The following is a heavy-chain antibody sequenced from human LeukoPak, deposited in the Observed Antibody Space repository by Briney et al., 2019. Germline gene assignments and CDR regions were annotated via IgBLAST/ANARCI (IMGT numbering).Heavy chain of an antibody. CDR3: ARYTAPVTGPTGYYFDY. V-gene: IGHV3-23*01. CDR1: GFTFSNYS. D-gene: IGHD1-20*01. CDR2: ISFGGDIT. Sequence: GGSLRLSCAASGFTFSNYSMSWVRQAPGKGLEWVSVISFGGDITYYADSVKGRFTISRDNSKNTLYLQMNSLRAEDTAVYYCARYTAPVTGPTGYYFDYWGQGTLVTVSS. J-gene: IGHJ4*02.